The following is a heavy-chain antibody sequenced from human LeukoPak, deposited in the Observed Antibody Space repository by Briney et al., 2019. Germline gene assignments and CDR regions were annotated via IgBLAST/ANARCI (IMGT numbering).Heavy chain of an antibody. CDR1: GGSITSYY. J-gene: IGHJ6*03. CDR2: IYYSGST. CDR3: AGVSRYSYAPYYYYYMDV. D-gene: IGHD5-18*01. V-gene: IGHV4-59*01. Sequence: SETLSLTCTVSGGSITSYYWSWIRQPPGKGLEWIGYIYYSGSTNYNPSLKSRVTISVDTSKNQFSLKLSSVTAADTAVYYCAGVSRYSYAPYYYYYMDVWGKGTTVTISS.